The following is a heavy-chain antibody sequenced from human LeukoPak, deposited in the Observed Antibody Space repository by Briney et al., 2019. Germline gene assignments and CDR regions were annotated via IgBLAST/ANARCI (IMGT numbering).Heavy chain of an antibody. CDR3: ARVRGGLSYGMDV. Sequence: GGSLTLSCAASRFTFYGYGMSWVRQAPGKGLEGVSAIDWNGANKGYEDSVKGRFTVSRDNAKNSLYLHLSSLRAEDTALYYCARVRGGLSYGMDVWGQGTTVTVSS. J-gene: IGHJ6*02. CDR1: RFTFYGYG. CDR2: IDWNGANK. D-gene: IGHD3-10*01. V-gene: IGHV3-20*04.